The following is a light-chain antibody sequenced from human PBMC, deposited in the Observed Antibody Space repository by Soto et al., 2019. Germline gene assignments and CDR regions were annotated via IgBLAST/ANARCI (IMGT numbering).Light chain of an antibody. Sequence: QSVLTQPPSASGTPGQRVTISCSGSHSNIGTKAVKWFQQVPGAAPKSLIYKTDQRPSGVPDRFSGSKSGTSASLAISGFQPEDEADYYCASWDDSLNGVVFGGGTKLTVL. CDR3: ASWDDSLNGVV. J-gene: IGLJ3*02. CDR2: KTD. CDR1: HSNIGTKA. V-gene: IGLV1-44*01.